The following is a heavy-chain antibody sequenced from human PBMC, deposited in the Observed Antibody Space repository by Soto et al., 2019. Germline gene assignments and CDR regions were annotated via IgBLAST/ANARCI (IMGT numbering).Heavy chain of an antibody. Sequence: PSETLSLTCTVSGGSISSGSYIWYWIRQPPGKGLEWIGHIYQSGNTYFNPSLKSRVTISGDKSENQFSLKLTSVTAADTAVYYCARGYNWNAGGLGYWGQGTLVTVSS. CDR2: IYQSGNT. J-gene: IGHJ4*02. CDR3: ARGYNWNAGGLGY. CDR1: GGSISSGSYI. D-gene: IGHD1-20*01. V-gene: IGHV4-30-2*01.